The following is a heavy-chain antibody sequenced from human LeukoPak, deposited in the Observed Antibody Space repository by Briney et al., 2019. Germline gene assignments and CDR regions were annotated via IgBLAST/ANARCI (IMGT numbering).Heavy chain of an antibody. CDR1: GGSISSYY. Sequence: SESLSLTFSVSGGSISSYYWSWICQPAGKGPEWSGRIYTSGSTTYNPSPKSRVTISVDTPKNHFCLKLSSLTAADTAVYYCARDLSRIQLWFGDNWFGPWGQGTLVTVSS. V-gene: IGHV4-4*07. CDR3: ARDLSRIQLWFGDNWFGP. D-gene: IGHD5-18*01. J-gene: IGHJ5*02. CDR2: IYTSGST.